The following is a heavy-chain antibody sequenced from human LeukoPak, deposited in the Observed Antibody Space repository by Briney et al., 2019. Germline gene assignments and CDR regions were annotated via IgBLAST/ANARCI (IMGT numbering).Heavy chain of an antibody. J-gene: IGHJ4*02. CDR2: ISGLGGSA. D-gene: IGHD6-13*01. CDR3: ARRGGSSWSSFDY. CDR1: GFIFNNYA. V-gene: IGHV3-23*01. Sequence: GGSLRLSCAASGFIFNNYAMNWVRQAPGKGLEWVSGISGLGGSAYYAASVKGRFTISRDNSGNRVFLQLNSLRVEDTAVYYCARRGGSSWSSFDYWGQGTLVTVSS.